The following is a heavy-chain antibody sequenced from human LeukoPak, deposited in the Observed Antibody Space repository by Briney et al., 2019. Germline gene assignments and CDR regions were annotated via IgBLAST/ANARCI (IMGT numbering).Heavy chain of an antibody. V-gene: IGHV4-34*01. CDR1: GGSFSGYY. CDR2: INHSGST. J-gene: IGHJ3*02. CDR3: ARGLIREPYYYDSSGAFDT. D-gene: IGHD3-22*01. Sequence: SETLSLTCAVYGGSFSGYYWSWIRQPPGKGLEWIGEINHSGSTNYNPSLKSRVTISVDTSKNQFSLKLSSVTAADTAVYYCARGLIREPYYYDSSGAFDTWGQGTMVTVSS.